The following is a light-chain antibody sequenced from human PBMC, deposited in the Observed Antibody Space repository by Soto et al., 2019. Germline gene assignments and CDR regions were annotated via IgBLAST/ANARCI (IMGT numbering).Light chain of an antibody. CDR2: NVN. CDR3: SSFTSSTTYV. CDR1: SSAVGNYNY. V-gene: IGLV2-14*01. Sequence: QSVLTQSASVSGSPGQSITISCTGTSSAVGNYNYVSWYQQHPCEVPKLIIFNVNNRPSGVFNRFSGSKSGNTASLTISELQAEDEADYYCSSFTSSTTYVFGTGTKVTVL. J-gene: IGLJ1*01.